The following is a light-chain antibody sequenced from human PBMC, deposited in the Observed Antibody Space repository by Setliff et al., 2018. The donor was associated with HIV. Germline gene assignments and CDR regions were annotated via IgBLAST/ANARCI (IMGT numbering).Light chain of an antibody. CDR3: SSYTSSDTYV. Sequence: QSALTQPASVSGSPGQSITISCTGTSSDIGGYNYVSWYQQYPGKAPKFIIYRVSDRPSGISNRFSGSKSGNTASLTISGLQAEGEGDYYCSSYTSSDTYVFGTGTKVTVL. J-gene: IGLJ1*01. V-gene: IGLV2-14*01. CDR2: RVS. CDR1: SSDIGGYNY.